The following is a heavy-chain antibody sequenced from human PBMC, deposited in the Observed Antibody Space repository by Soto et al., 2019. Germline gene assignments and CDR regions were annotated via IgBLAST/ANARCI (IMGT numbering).Heavy chain of an antibody. J-gene: IGHJ4*02. CDR2: ISTSSTYT. V-gene: IGHV3-11*05. Sequence: QVQLVESGGGLVKPGGSLRLSCAGSGFSFSDYYMSWIRQVPGKGLEWVSYISTSSTYTNYADSLKGRFTISRDNAKNSLYLQMNSLRAEDTAVYYCARDGRFGELSPFDYWGQGTLVTVSS. CDR1: GFSFSDYY. D-gene: IGHD3-10*01. CDR3: ARDGRFGELSPFDY.